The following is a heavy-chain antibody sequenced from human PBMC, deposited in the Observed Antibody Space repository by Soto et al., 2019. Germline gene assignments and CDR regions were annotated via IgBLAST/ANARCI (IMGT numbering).Heavy chain of an antibody. D-gene: IGHD2-2*01. CDR3: ANRFVIVPAVLGRNYHYGMDV. CDR1: GFISSDYV. Sequence: GGSLRLSCVASGFISSDYVISWVRQAPGKGLEWVCAIGGGGAGTSYSDSVKGRFTIFRDTSRNTVHLQMDSLRVDDTAVYYCANRFVIVPAVLGRNYHYGMDVWGQGTTVTVSS. V-gene: IGHV3-23*01. J-gene: IGHJ6*02. CDR2: IGGGGAGT.